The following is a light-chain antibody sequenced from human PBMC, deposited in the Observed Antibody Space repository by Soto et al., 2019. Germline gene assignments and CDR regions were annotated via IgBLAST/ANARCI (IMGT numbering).Light chain of an antibody. V-gene: IGKV3-20*01. Sequence: EIVLTQSPGTLSLSPGDRATLSCRASQSVAKNLLAWYQQKPGQAPRLLIYGASSKASGIPDRFSGSGSGTDFTLSISRLEPEDFAVFYCHQYDSSPLTFGELTQVEIK. J-gene: IGKJ4*01. CDR3: HQYDSSPLT. CDR1: QSVAKNL. CDR2: GAS.